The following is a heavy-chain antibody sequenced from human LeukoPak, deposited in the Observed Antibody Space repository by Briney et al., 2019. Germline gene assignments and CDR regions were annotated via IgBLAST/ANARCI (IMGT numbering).Heavy chain of an antibody. D-gene: IGHD6-19*01. CDR2: ITNNGTTI. CDR1: GFTFKSYA. J-gene: IGHJ6*02. V-gene: IGHV3-48*04. Sequence: GGSLRLSCAASGFTFKSYAMSWVRQAPGKGLEWVSYITNNGTTIYYADSVKGRFTISRDNAENSLYLQMNSLRAEDTAIYYCARDQWLAYYYHGMDVWGQGTTVTVSS. CDR3: ARDQWLAYYYHGMDV.